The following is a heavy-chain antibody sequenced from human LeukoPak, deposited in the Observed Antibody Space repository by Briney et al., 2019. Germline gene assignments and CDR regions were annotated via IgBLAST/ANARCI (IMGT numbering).Heavy chain of an antibody. CDR2: IKQGGSDK. CDR3: ARHREWSFDY. J-gene: IGHJ4*02. CDR1: GFTFSSYW. D-gene: IGHD3-3*01. Sequence: GGSLRLSCAASGFTFSSYWMTWVRQAPGKGLEWVANIKQGGSDKYYVDSVKGRFTISRDNAKNSLYLQMNSLRDEDTAVYYCARHREWSFDYWGLGTLVTVSS. V-gene: IGHV3-7*05.